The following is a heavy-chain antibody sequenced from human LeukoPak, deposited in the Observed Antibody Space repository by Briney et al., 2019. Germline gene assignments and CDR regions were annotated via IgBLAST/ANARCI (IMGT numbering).Heavy chain of an antibody. CDR1: GYTFTEYA. V-gene: IGHV1-3*01. CDR2: INADSGNT. D-gene: IGHD6-19*01. CDR3: ARGGPNRSGWTLDY. J-gene: IGHJ4*02. Sequence: ASVKVSCTASGYTFTEYAMHWVRLAPGHGLEWMGWINADSGNTESSQRFQGRLSITWDTSATTAYMELSSLTSEDTAVYYCARGGPNRSGWTLDYWGPGTLVTVSS.